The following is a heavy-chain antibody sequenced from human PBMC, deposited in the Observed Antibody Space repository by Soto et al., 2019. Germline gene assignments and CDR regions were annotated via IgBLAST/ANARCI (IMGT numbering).Heavy chain of an antibody. Sequence: HPGGSLRLSCAASGFTFSSYAMHWVRQAPGKGLEWVAVISYDGSNKYYADSVKGRFTISRDNSKNTLYLQMNSLRAEDTAVYYCAREFWSGYSSYGMDVWGQGTTVTVSS. J-gene: IGHJ6*02. V-gene: IGHV3-30-3*01. CDR2: ISYDGSNK. CDR3: AREFWSGYSSYGMDV. D-gene: IGHD3-3*01. CDR1: GFTFSSYA.